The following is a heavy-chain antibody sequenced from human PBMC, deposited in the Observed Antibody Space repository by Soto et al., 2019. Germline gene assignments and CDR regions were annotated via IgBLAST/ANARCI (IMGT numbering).Heavy chain of an antibody. D-gene: IGHD3-22*01. CDR1: GFTFSSYS. V-gene: IGHV3-21*01. J-gene: IGHJ4*02. CDR2: ISSSSSYI. Sequence: GGSLRLSCAASGFTFSSYSMNWVRQAPGKGLEWVSSISSSSSYIYYADSVKGRFTISRDNAKNSLYLQMNGLRAEDTAVYYCARDDYYDSRAFDYWGQGTLVTVSS. CDR3: ARDDYYDSRAFDY.